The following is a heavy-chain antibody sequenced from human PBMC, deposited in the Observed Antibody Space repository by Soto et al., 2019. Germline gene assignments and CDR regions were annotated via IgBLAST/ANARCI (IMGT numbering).Heavy chain of an antibody. V-gene: IGHV1-69*02. CDR1: GGTFSSYT. D-gene: IGHD6-13*01. Sequence: QVQLVQSGAEVKKPGSSVKVSCKASGGTFSSYTISWVRQAPGQGLEWMGRIIPILGIANYAQKFQGRVTSTADKSTSTAYMELSSLRSEDTAVYYCASPAGAAAGHFDYWGQGTLVTVSS. CDR3: ASPAGAAAGHFDY. J-gene: IGHJ4*02. CDR2: IIPILGIA.